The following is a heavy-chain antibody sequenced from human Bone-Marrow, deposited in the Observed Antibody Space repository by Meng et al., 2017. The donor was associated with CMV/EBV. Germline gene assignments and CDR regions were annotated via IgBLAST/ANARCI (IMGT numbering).Heavy chain of an antibody. CDR3: ATRRAGEFDY. CDR1: GFTFDDYA. CDR2: ISWNSGTM. J-gene: IGHJ4*02. V-gene: IGHV3-9*01. Sequence: SLKISCAASGFTFDDYAMHWVRQGPGKGLEWVSGISWNSGTMVYADSVRGRFVISRDNAKNSLSLQMNSLRAEDTAIYYCATRRAGEFDYWGQGTLVTVSS. D-gene: IGHD7-27*01.